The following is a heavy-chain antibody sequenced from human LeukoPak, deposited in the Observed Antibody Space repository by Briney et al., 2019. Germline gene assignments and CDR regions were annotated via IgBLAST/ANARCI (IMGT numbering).Heavy chain of an antibody. CDR2: ISAYNGNT. CDR3: ARDMGSDFWSGYPYYFDY. V-gene: IGHV1-18*01. CDR1: GYTFTSYG. Sequence: ASVKVSCKASGYTFTSYGISWVRQAPGQGLEWMGWISAYNGNTNYAQKLQGRVTMTTDTSTSTAYMELRSLRSDDTAVYYCARDMGSDFWSGYPYYFDYWGQGTLVTVSS. J-gene: IGHJ4*02. D-gene: IGHD3-3*01.